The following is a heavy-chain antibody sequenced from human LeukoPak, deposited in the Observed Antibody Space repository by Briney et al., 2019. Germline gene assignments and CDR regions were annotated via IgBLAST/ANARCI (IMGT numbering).Heavy chain of an antibody. CDR2: ITAGGGST. CDR3: VKGRYCGGTSCSYFDC. J-gene: IGHJ4*02. V-gene: IGHV3-23*01. D-gene: IGHD2-2*01. Sequence: GGSLRLSCVASVFIFSTYGMSWVPGAPGKGLEWVSTITAGGGSTYYADSVKGRFTISRDNSKNTLYLQMNSLRAEDTAIYYCVKGRYCGGTSCSYFDCWGQGTLVTFSS. CDR1: VFIFSTYG.